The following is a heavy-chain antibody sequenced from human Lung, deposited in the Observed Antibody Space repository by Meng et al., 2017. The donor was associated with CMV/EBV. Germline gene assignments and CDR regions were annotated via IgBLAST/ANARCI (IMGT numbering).Heavy chain of an antibody. V-gene: IGHV3-53*01. CDR1: GLTFRKSG. Sequence: ETLSLXXAASGLTFRKSGMSWLRQVPGKGLEWVSLIYSGGGTYYADSVKGRFTISRDNFKNTLYLQMNSLRAEDTAVYYCARVLTAHHYYGMDVWGQGATVTVSS. CDR2: IYSGGGT. CDR3: ARVLTAHHYYGMDV. D-gene: IGHD5-18*01. J-gene: IGHJ6*02.